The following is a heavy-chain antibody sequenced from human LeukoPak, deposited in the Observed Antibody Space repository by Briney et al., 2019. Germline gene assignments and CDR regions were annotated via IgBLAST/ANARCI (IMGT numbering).Heavy chain of an antibody. CDR3: ARHSKLLRLGASDI. CDR2: IYYSGST. J-gene: IGHJ3*02. CDR1: GGSISSSSYY. D-gene: IGHD2-15*01. Sequence: SETLSLTCTVSGGSISSSSYYWGWIRQPPGKGLEWIGSIYYSGSTYYNPSLKSRVTISVDTSKNQFSLKLSSVTAADTAVYYCARHSKLLRLGASDIWGQGTMVTVSS. V-gene: IGHV4-39*01.